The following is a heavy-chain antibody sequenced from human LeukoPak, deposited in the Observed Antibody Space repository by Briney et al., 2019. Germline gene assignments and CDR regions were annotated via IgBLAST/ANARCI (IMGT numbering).Heavy chain of an antibody. J-gene: IGHJ4*02. CDR1: GFTFSSYG. D-gene: IGHD3-10*01. CDR3: ARDLRGWFGEFEYYFDY. V-gene: IGHV3-33*01. Sequence: PGRSLRLSCAASGFTFSSYGMHWVRQAPGKGLEWVAVIWYDGSNKYYADSVEGRFTISRDNSKNTLYLQMNSLRAEDTAVYYCARDLRGWFGEFEYYFDYWGQGTLVTVSS. CDR2: IWYDGSNK.